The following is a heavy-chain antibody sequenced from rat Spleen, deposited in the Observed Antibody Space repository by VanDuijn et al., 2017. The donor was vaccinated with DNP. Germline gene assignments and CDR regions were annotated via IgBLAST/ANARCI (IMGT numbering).Heavy chain of an antibody. D-gene: IGHD1-12*01. V-gene: IGHV2-6*01. Sequence: QVQLKGSGPGLLQPSQTLSLSCTVSGFSLTRYAVAWVRQPPGKGLEWIAAVSGGGITYYNSALRSRLNINRDTSKSQVFLRMNSLQTEDKAMYFGASSDYSDDVFYYGYFDYGGQGVMVTVSS. CDR1: GFSLTRYA. CDR3: ASSDYSDDVFYYGYFDY. J-gene: IGHJ2*01. CDR2: VSGGGIT.